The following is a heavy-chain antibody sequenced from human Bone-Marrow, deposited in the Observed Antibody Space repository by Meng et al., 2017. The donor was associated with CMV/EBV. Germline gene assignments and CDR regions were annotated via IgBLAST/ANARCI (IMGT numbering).Heavy chain of an antibody. Sequence: GGSLRLSCAASGFTFSSYSMNWVRQAPGKGPEWASSISSSSSYIYYADSVKGRFTISRDNAKNSLYLQMNSLRAEDTAVYYCARDGYSSSWYYYYGMDVWGQGTTVTVSS. CDR3: ARDGYSSSWYYYYGMDV. D-gene: IGHD6-13*01. CDR2: ISSSSSYI. CDR1: GFTFSSYS. V-gene: IGHV3-21*01. J-gene: IGHJ6*02.